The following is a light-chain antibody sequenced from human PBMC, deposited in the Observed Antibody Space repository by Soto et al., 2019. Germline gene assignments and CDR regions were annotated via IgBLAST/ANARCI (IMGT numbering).Light chain of an antibody. CDR3: QQYNNWPLT. Sequence: EIVLTQSPATLSLSPGERATLSCRASQSVRSYLAWYQQKSGQAPRLLIFDASNRATGIPARFSGSGSGTDSTLTISSLQSEDFAVYYCQQYNNWPLTFGGGTKVDIK. V-gene: IGKV3-11*01. CDR1: QSVRSY. J-gene: IGKJ4*01. CDR2: DAS.